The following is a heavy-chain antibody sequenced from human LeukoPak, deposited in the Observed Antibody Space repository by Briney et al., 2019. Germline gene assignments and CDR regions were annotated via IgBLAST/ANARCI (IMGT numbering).Heavy chain of an antibody. CDR3: AELGITMIGGV. V-gene: IGHV3-23*01. Sequence: LPGGSLRLSCAASGFTFSTFAMIWVRQPPGKGLEWVSSIFPSGGEIHYADSVRGRFTISRDNAKNSLYLQMNSLRAEDTAVYYCAELGITMIGGVWGKGTTVTISS. CDR2: IFPSGGEI. D-gene: IGHD3-10*02. J-gene: IGHJ6*04. CDR1: GFTFSTFA.